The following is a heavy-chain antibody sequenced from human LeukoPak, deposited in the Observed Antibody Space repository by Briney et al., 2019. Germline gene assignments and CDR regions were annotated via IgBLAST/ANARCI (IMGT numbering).Heavy chain of an antibody. J-gene: IGHJ3*02. CDR2: MNPISGYT. D-gene: IGHD6-13*01. V-gene: IGHV1-8*01. Sequence: ASVKVSCKASGYTFTSYDINWVRQATGQGHEWMGWMNPISGYTGNAQKFQGRVTTTSDTSISTAYMELSSLTSEDTAVYYCARGNRLYTSSWSSLAFDIWGQGTMVTVSS. CDR1: GYTFTSYD. CDR3: ARGNRLYTSSWSSLAFDI.